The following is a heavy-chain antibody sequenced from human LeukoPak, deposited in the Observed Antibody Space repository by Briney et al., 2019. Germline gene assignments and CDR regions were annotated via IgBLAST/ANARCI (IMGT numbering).Heavy chain of an antibody. CDR1: GVSISSYY. CDR2: IYHSGST. V-gene: IGHV4-59*01. CDR3: ARGAYVYYSDSSGYYYFDY. J-gene: IGHJ4*02. Sequence: SETLSLTCTVSGVSISSYYWSSIRQPPGKGLEWIGYIYHSGSTNSNPSLKSRVTISVDTSKNQFSLKLSSVTAADTAVYYCARGAYVYYSDSSGYYYFDYWGQGSLVTVYS. D-gene: IGHD3-22*01.